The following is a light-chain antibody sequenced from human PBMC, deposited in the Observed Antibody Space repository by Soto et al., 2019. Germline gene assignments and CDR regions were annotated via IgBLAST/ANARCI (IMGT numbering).Light chain of an antibody. V-gene: IGKV3-20*01. CDR1: QSVSSSY. J-gene: IGKJ1*01. Sequence: IVLTQSPAILALSPGDRATLSCRASQSVSSSYLAWYQHKPGQAPRLLIHGASSRVTGIPDRFSGSGSGTDFTLTISSLQSEDFAVYYCQQYNNWPQWTFGQGTKVDIK. CDR3: QQYNNWPQWT. CDR2: GAS.